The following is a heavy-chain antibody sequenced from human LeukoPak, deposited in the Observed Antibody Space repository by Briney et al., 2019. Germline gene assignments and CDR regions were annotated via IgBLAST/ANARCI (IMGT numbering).Heavy chain of an antibody. V-gene: IGHV1-18*01. Sequence: ASVKVSCKASGYTFTSYGISWVRQAPGQGLEWMGWISAYNGNTNYAQKLQGRVTMTTDTSTSTAYMELSSLRSEDTAVYYCARSPNYYDSSTQAHAFDIWGQGTMVTVSS. J-gene: IGHJ3*02. CDR1: GYTFTSYG. D-gene: IGHD3-22*01. CDR2: ISAYNGNT. CDR3: ARSPNYYDSSTQAHAFDI.